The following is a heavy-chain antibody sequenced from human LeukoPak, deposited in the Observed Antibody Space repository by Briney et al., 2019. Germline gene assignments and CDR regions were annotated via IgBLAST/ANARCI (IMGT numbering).Heavy chain of an antibody. CDR1: GYSISSSSYY. J-gene: IGHJ3*02. V-gene: IGHV4-39*07. CDR2: INHSGST. D-gene: IGHD3-16*01. CDR3: AREGRWFAVMINAFDI. Sequence: SETLSLTCTVSGYSISSSSYYWGWIRQPPGKGLEWIGEINHSGSTNYNPSLKSRVTISVDTSKNQFSLKLSSVTAADTAVYYCAREGRWFAVMINAFDIWGQGTMVTVSS.